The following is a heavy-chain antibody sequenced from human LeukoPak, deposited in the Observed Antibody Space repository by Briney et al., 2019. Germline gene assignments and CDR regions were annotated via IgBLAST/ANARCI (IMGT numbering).Heavy chain of an antibody. D-gene: IGHD3-3*01. V-gene: IGHV4-39*07. CDR1: GGSISSSSYY. Sequence: PSETLSLTCTVSGGSISSSSYYWGWIRQPPGKGLEWIGSIYYSGSTYYNPSLKSRVTISVDTSKNQFSLKLSSVTAADTAVYYCARRVIIWRGVDYWGQGTLVTVSS. J-gene: IGHJ4*02. CDR2: IYYSGST. CDR3: ARRVIIWRGVDY.